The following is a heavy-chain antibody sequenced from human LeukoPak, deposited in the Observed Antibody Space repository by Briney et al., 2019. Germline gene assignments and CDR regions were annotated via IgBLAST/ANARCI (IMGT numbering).Heavy chain of an antibody. V-gene: IGHV3-7*01. CDR3: ASYRIGYCSGDTCYADWFDP. D-gene: IGHD2-15*01. CDR1: GFTFSSYA. Sequence: GGSLRLSCAASGFTFSSYAMSWVRQAPGKGLEWVANIKEDGSEKYYVDSVKGRFTISRDNAKNSLYLQMNNLRAEDTAVYYCASYRIGYCSGDTCYADWFDPWGQGTLVTVSS. J-gene: IGHJ5*02. CDR2: IKEDGSEK.